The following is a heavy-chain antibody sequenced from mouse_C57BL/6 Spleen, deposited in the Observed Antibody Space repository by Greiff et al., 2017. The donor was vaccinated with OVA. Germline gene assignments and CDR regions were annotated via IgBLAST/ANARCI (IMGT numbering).Heavy chain of an antibody. CDR1: GFTFSDYG. Sequence: EVKLVESGAGLVKPGGSLKLSCAASGFTFSDYGMHWVRQAPEKGLEWVAYISSGSSTIYYADTVKGRFTISRDNAKNTLFLQMTSLRSEDTAMYYCARHDYSYAMDYWGQGTSVTVSS. V-gene: IGHV5-17*01. CDR2: ISSGSSTI. CDR3: ARHDYSYAMDY. J-gene: IGHJ4*01. D-gene: IGHD2-4*01.